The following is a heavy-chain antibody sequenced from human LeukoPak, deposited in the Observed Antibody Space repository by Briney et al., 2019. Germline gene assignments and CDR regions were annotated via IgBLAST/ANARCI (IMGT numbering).Heavy chain of an antibody. CDR3: TKGDSGWYPIDF. D-gene: IGHD6-19*01. V-gene: IGHV1-2*02. Sequence: ASVKVSCKASGYTFTGYFMHWVRQAPGQGLEWMGWINPNIGDASYAQKFQGRVTMTRDRSINTAYMELSRLTSDDTAVYYCTKGDSGWYPIDFWGQGALVTVSS. CDR2: INPNIGDA. J-gene: IGHJ4*02. CDR1: GYTFTGYF.